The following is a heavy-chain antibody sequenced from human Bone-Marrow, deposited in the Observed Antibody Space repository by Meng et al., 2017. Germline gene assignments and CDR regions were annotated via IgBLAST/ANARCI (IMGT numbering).Heavy chain of an antibody. D-gene: IGHD3-22*01. V-gene: IGHV1-2*02. CDR2: INPNSGGT. Sequence: ASVKVSCKASGYTFTGYYMHWVRQAPGQGLEWMGWINPNSGGTNYAQKFQGRVTMTRDTSASTAYMELSSLRSEDMAVYYCASLDSSGYASPYGMDVWGQGTTVTVSS. CDR1: GYTFTGYY. CDR3: ASLDSSGYASPYGMDV. J-gene: IGHJ6*02.